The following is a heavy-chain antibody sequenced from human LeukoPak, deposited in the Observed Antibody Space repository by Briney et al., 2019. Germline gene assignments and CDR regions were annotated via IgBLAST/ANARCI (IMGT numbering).Heavy chain of an antibody. J-gene: IGHJ4*02. CDR1: GYSISSGYY. CDR3: ARHRDPIDY. CDR2: IHHSGST. V-gene: IGHV4-38-2*02. Sequence: SETLSLTCTVSGYSISSGYYWGWIRQPPGKGLERIGSIHHSGSTYYNPSLKSRVTISVDTSKNQFSLKLSSVTAADTAVYCCARHRDPIDYWGQGTLVTVSS.